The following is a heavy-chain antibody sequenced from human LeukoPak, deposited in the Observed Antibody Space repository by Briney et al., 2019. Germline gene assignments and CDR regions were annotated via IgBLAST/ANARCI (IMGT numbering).Heavy chain of an antibody. J-gene: IGHJ3*02. CDR1: GFTFSRYW. V-gene: IGHV3-7*05. CDR2: IKQDGSEK. CDR3: AGSRVPGAVDI. Sequence: GGSLRLSCTASGFTFSRYWMTWVRQAPGKGLEWVANIKQDGSEKYCVDSVKGRFTISRDNAKKSLYLQMNSLRAEDTAVYYCAGSRVPGAVDIWGQGTMVTVSS. D-gene: IGHD2-15*01.